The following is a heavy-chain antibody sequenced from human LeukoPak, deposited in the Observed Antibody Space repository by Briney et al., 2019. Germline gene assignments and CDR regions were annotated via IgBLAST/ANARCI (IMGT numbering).Heavy chain of an antibody. CDR2: INAGNGNT. CDR1: GYTFTSYA. J-gene: IGHJ3*02. CDR3: ARSYCGGDCYPLGAFDI. D-gene: IGHD2-21*02. V-gene: IGHV1-3*03. Sequence: ASVKVSCKASGYTFTSYAMHWVRQAPGQRLEWMGWINAGNGNTKYSQEFQGRVTITRDTSASTAYMELSSLRSEDMAVYYCARSYCGGDCYPLGAFDIWGQGTMVTVSS.